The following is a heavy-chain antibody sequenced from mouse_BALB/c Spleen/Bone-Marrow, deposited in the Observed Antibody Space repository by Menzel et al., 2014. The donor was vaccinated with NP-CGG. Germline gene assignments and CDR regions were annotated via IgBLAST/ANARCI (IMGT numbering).Heavy chain of an antibody. CDR1: GYTFTSYW. V-gene: IGHV1S41*01. CDR2: IAPGSGST. J-gene: IGHJ3*01. CDR3: AREDMGYGNYDWFAY. D-gene: IGHD2-1*01. Sequence: DLVKPGASVKLSCKASGYTFTSYWINWIKQRPGQGLEWIGRIAPGSGSTYYNEMSKGKATLTVDISSSTAYIQLSSLSSDDSAVYFCAREDMGYGNYDWFAYWGQGTLVTVSA.